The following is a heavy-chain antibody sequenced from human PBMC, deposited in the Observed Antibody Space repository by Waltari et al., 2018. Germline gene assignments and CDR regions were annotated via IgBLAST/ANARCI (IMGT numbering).Heavy chain of an antibody. CDR2: IYSGGST. D-gene: IGHD3-3*01. Sequence: EVQLVESGGGLIQPGGSLRLSCAAYGFIVSSNYRSWVRQAPGRGLEWVSLIYSGGSTYYADAVKGRFTIARDNSKNFLYLKMNRLRGDDTAVYYCAKTIRFSERLPFDSWGQGTLVTVSS. V-gene: IGHV3-53*01. CDR1: GFIVSSNY. J-gene: IGHJ4*02. CDR3: AKTIRFSERLPFDS.